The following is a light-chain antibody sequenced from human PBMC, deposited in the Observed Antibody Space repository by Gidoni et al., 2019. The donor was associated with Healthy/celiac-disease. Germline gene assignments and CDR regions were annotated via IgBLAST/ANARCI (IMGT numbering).Light chain of an antibody. CDR1: QSVSSSY. CDR2: GAS. Sequence: ELVLTQSPGTLSLSPGERATLSCRASQSVSSSYLAWYQQTPGQAPRLLIYGASSRATGIPDRFSGSGSGTDFTLTISRLEPEDFAVYYCQQYGSSTSFGQGTRLEIK. CDR3: QQYGSSTS. V-gene: IGKV3-20*01. J-gene: IGKJ5*01.